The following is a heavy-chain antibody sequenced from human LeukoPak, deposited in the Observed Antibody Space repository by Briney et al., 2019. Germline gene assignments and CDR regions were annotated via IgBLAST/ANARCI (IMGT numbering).Heavy chain of an antibody. CDR1: GGSFSGYY. J-gene: IGHJ5*02. Sequence: SETLSLTCAVYGGSFSGYYWSLIRQPPGKGLGWIGEINHSGSTYYNPSLRSRVTISVDTSKNQFSLTLNSVTAADTAVYYCARDSMRIQTGTTPWGQGTLVTVSS. D-gene: IGHD1-1*01. CDR3: ARDSMRIQTGTTP. CDR2: INHSGST. V-gene: IGHV4-34*01.